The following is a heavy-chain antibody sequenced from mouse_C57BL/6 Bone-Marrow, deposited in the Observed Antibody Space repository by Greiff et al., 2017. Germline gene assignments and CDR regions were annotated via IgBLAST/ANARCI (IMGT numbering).Heavy chain of an antibody. J-gene: IGHJ4*01. Sequence: EVMLVESGGGLVQPGGSLKLSCAASGFTFSDYGMAWVRQAPRKGPEWVAFISNLAYSIYYADTLTGRFTISRENAKNTLYLEMSSLRAEDTAMYYCARLGYRDAMDYWGQGTSVTVSS. CDR1: GFTFSDYG. D-gene: IGHD2-14*01. V-gene: IGHV5-15*01. CDR3: ARLGYRDAMDY. CDR2: ISNLAYSI.